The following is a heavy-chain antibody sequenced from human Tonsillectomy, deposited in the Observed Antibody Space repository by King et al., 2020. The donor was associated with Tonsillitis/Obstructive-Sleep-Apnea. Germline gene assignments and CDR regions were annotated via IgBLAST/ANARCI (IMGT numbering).Heavy chain of an antibody. V-gene: IGHV1-46*01. D-gene: IGHD1-14*01. J-gene: IGHJ4*02. CDR1: GYTFTSYY. CDR3: ARDDVVGRYIDS. Sequence: VQLVESGAEVKTPGASVKVPCKASGYTFTSYYIHWVRQARGQGLEWMGIINPSSGVATYAKKFQGRVTMIIDTSASTVYLQLSSLRSEDTAVYYCARDDVVGRYIDSWGQGTLVTVSS. CDR2: INPSSGVA.